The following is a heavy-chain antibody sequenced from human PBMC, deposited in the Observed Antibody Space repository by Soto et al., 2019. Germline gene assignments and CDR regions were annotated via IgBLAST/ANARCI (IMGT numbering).Heavy chain of an antibody. CDR1: GFTFSSYA. CDR3: AKGRLWFGELIDFDY. J-gene: IGHJ4*02. Sequence: GGSLRLSCAASGFTFSSYAMSWVRQAPGKGLEWVSAISGSGGSTYYADSVKGRFTISRDNSKNTLYLKMNSLRAEDTAVSNCAKGRLWFGELIDFDYWGQRTLVTVSS. CDR2: ISGSGGST. D-gene: IGHD3-10*01. V-gene: IGHV3-23*01.